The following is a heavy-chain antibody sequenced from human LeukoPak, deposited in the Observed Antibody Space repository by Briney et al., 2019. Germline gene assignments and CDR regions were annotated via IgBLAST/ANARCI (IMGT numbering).Heavy chain of an antibody. V-gene: IGHV4-4*02. CDR1: GGSISSSNW. CDR2: IYHSGST. J-gene: IGHJ6*02. Sequence: SGTLSLTCAVSGGSISSSNWWSWVRQPPGKGLEWIGEIYHSGSTNYNPSLKSRVTISVDKSKNQFSLKLSSVTAADTAVYYCARDSPPSYYYGMDVWGQGTTVTVSS. CDR3: ARDSPPSYYYGMDV.